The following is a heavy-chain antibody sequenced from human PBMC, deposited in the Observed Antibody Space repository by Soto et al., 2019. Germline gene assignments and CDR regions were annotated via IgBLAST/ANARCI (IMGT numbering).Heavy chain of an antibody. D-gene: IGHD3-9*01. J-gene: IGHJ6*02. V-gene: IGHV1-46*01. CDR1: RESFTTTS. Sequence: GPSVKLACEACRESFTTTSRHWVRQSPGQGLEWMGRINPHNGATLYAQEFQGRLILTTDMSTSTVYMDLNSVISEGFAVYYCASRGLFDMDVWGQGTTVTVSS. CDR2: INPHNGAT. CDR3: ASRGLFDMDV.